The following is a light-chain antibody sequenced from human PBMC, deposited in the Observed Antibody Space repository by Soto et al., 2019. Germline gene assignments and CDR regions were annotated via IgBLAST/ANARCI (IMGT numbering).Light chain of an antibody. V-gene: IGLV4-69*01. CDR2: LNSDGSH. J-gene: IGLJ3*02. Sequence: QPVLTQSPSASASLGASDKLTCTLSSGHSSYAIAWHQQQPEKGPRYLMKLNSDGSHNKGDGIPDRFSGSSSGAERYLTISSLQSEDEADYYCQTWGTGIRVFGGGTKLTVL. CDR3: QTWGTGIRV. CDR1: SGHSSYA.